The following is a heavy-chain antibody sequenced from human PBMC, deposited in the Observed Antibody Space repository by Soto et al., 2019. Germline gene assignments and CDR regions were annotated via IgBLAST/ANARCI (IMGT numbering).Heavy chain of an antibody. J-gene: IGHJ4*02. CDR3: ARGLVDSGGNCFDS. Sequence: ASVKVSCKASGYNINSYDMNLVRQATGQGLEWMGWMNPKSGNTGFAEKFQGRVKMTWNTSTGTVYLEISSLRPEDTAVYFCARGLVDSGGNCFDSWGQGTRVTVSS. D-gene: IGHD2-21*01. V-gene: IGHV1-8*01. CDR1: GYNINSYD. CDR2: MNPKSGNT.